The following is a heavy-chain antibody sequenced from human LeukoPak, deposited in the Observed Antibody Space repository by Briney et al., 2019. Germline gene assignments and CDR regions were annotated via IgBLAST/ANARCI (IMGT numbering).Heavy chain of an antibody. Sequence: GSLRLSCAASGFTFGSYVMSWVRQAPGKGLEWVSAISGSGGSTNYADSVKGRFTISRDNSKNTLYLQMNSLRAEDTAVYYCAKEREYCTNGVCSPLDYWGQGTLVTVSS. D-gene: IGHD2-8*01. CDR2: ISGSGGST. CDR1: GFTFGSYV. CDR3: AKEREYCTNGVCSPLDY. V-gene: IGHV3-23*01. J-gene: IGHJ4*02.